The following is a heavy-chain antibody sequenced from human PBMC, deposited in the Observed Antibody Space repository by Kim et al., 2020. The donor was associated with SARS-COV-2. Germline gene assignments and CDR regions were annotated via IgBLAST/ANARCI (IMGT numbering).Heavy chain of an antibody. Sequence: ASVKVSCKASGYTFTSYGISWVRQAPGQGLEWMGWISAYNGNTNYAQKLQGRVTMTTDTSTSTAYMELRSLRSDDTAVYYCARDGMTTVTSGFFDYWGQGTLVTVSS. CDR3: ARDGMTTVTSGFFDY. V-gene: IGHV1-18*04. CDR1: GYTFTSYG. CDR2: ISAYNGNT. D-gene: IGHD4-17*01. J-gene: IGHJ4*02.